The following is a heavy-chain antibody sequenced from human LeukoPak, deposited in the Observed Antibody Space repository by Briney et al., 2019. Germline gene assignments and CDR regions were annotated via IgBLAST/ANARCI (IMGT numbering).Heavy chain of an antibody. CDR1: GFTFSSYA. Sequence: GSLRLSCAASGFTFSSYAMSWIRQPPGKGLEWIGSIYYSGSTYYNPSLKSRVTISVDTSKNQFSLKLSSVTAADTAVYYCAGQSYYYDSSGYYFRVIDYWGQGTLVTVSS. D-gene: IGHD3-22*01. V-gene: IGHV4-39*01. CDR2: IYYSGST. J-gene: IGHJ4*02. CDR3: AGQSYYYDSSGYYFRVIDY.